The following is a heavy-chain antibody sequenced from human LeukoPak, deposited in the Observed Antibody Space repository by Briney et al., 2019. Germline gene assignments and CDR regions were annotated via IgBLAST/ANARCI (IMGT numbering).Heavy chain of an antibody. J-gene: IGHJ4*02. Sequence: SGTLSLTCAVSGGSISSSNWWSWVRQPPGKGLEWIGEIYHSGSTNYNRSLKSRVTISVDKSKNQFSLKLSSVTAADTAVYYCARSTYYYDSSGYFIDYWGQGTLVTVSS. D-gene: IGHD3-22*01. CDR2: IYHSGST. CDR3: ARSTYYYDSSGYFIDY. V-gene: IGHV4-4*02. CDR1: GGSISSSNW.